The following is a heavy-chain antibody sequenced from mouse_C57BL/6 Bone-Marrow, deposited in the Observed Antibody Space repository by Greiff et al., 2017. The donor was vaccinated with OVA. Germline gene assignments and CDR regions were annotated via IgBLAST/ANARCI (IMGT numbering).Heavy chain of an antibody. D-gene: IGHD2-1*01. CDR1: GYTFTDYY. CDR2: INPYNGGT. Sequence: VQLQQSGPVLVKPGASVKMSCKASGYTFTDYYMNWVKQSHGKSLEWIGVINPYNGGTSYNQKFKGKATLTVDKSSSTAYMELNSLTSEDSAVYYCARERGNGYAMDYWGQGTSVTVSS. V-gene: IGHV1-19*01. CDR3: ARERGNGYAMDY. J-gene: IGHJ4*01.